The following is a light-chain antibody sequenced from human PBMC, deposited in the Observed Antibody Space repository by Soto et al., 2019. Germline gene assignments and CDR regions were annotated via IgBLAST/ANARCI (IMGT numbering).Light chain of an antibody. Sequence: QSVLTQPPSASGTPGQRFTISCSGSSSNIGSHNIYWYQQLPGTAPQLLIYKNNQRPSGVPDRFSGSKSGTSASLAISGLRSEDEADYYCAVWDDSLIGRVFGGGTKLTVL. J-gene: IGLJ2*01. CDR3: AVWDDSLIGRV. V-gene: IGLV1-47*01. CDR1: SSNIGSHN. CDR2: KNN.